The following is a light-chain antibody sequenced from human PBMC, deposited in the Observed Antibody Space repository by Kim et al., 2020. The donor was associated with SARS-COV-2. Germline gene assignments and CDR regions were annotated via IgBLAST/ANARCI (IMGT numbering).Light chain of an antibody. CDR2: DNN. CDR3: GTWDSSLYVV. J-gene: IGLJ2*01. Sequence: GQKVTISCSGSSSNIGKNSVAWFQQLPGSAPRLLIYDNNHRPSGIPARFSGAKSGASATLGITGLQSEDEAVYYCGTWDSSLYVVFGGGTTLTVL. V-gene: IGLV1-51*01. CDR1: SSNIGKNS.